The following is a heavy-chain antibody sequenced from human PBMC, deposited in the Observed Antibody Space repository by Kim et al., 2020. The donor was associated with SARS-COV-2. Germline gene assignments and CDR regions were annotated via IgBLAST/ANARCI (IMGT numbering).Heavy chain of an antibody. CDR3: ARDRQELAALFYYFAMDV. J-gene: IGHJ6*02. CDR1: GFTFSNYA. Sequence: GGSLRLSCVASGFTFSNYAMHWVRQAPGKGLEWVAVTSYDETNKYYTDSVKGRFTISRDDSRNTLYLQMNSLRAEDTAVYYCARDRQELAALFYYFAMDVWGQGTTVTVSS. V-gene: IGHV3-30*03. CDR2: TSYDETNK. D-gene: IGHD2-15*01.